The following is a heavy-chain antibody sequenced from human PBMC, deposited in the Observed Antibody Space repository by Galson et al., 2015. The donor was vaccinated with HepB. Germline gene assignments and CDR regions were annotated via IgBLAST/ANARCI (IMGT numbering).Heavy chain of an antibody. V-gene: IGHV3-21*01. CDR1: GFTFSSYS. CDR3: ARSKLFSYPFDY. J-gene: IGHJ4*02. Sequence: SLRLSCAASGFTFSSYSMNWVRQAPGKGLEWVSSISSSSSYIYYADSVKGRFTISRDNAKNSLYLQMNSLRAEDTAAYYCARSKLFSYPFDYWGQGTLVTVSS. D-gene: IGHD2-15*01. CDR2: ISSSSSYI.